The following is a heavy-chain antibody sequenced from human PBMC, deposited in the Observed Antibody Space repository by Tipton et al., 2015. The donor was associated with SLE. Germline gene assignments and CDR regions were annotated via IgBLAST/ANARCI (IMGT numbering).Heavy chain of an antibody. CDR3: ARHSILGATLGWFDP. J-gene: IGHJ5*02. CDR1: GGSISSGSYY. V-gene: IGHV4-61*09. CDR2: IYTSGST. Sequence: TLSLTCTVSGGSISSGSYYWSWIRQPAGKGLEWIGHIYTSGSTNYNPSPKSRVTISVDTSKNQFSLKTTSVTAADTAVYYCARHSILGATLGWFDPWGQGILVIVSS. D-gene: IGHD1-26*01.